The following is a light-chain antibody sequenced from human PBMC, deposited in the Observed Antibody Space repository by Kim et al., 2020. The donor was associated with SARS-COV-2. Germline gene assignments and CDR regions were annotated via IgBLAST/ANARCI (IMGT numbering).Light chain of an antibody. J-gene: IGKJ4*01. V-gene: IGKV1-39*01. CDR1: QSISNL. CDR2: SAS. CDR3: QQTSSVPLT. Sequence: DIQLTQSPSSLSASVGDRVTITCRASQSISNLLNWYQKKPGKAPQTLIYSASNLQSGVPSRFSGSGSGTDFTLTISSLQLEDFATYYCQQTSSVPLTFGGGTKVEIK.